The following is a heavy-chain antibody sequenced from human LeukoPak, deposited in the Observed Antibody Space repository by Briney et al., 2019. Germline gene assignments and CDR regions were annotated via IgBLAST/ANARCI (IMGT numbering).Heavy chain of an antibody. CDR3: ARDGGRPTYYDILTGMDV. CDR1: GGSISSYY. Sequence: SETLSLTCTVSGGSISSYYWSWIRQPAGKGLEWIGRIYTSGSTNYNPSLTSRVTISVDTSKNQFSLKLSSVTAADTAVYYCARDGGRPTYYDILTGMDVWGKGTTVTVSS. J-gene: IGHJ6*04. D-gene: IGHD3-9*01. V-gene: IGHV4-4*07. CDR2: IYTSGST.